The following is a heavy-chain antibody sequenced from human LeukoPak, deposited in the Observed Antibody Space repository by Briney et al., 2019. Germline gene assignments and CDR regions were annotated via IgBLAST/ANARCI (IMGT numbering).Heavy chain of an antibody. J-gene: IGHJ6*02. CDR1: GGPISSYY. D-gene: IGHD3-22*01. CDR3: ARSGDSSGYYYYYYGMDV. Sequence: SETLSLTCTVSGGPISSYYWSWIPQPPGKGPEWSGYIYYSGSTNYNPSLKSRVTISVDTSRNQFSLKLSSETAADTAVYYCARSGDSSGYYYYYYGMDVWGQGTTVTVSS. CDR2: IYYSGST. V-gene: IGHV4-59*01.